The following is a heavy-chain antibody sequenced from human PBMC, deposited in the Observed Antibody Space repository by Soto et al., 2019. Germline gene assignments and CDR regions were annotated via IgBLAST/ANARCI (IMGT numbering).Heavy chain of an antibody. J-gene: IGHJ5*02. CDR2: ISAYNGNT. V-gene: IGHV1-18*01. D-gene: IGHD6-6*01. CDR3: VRDGAARRFDP. CDR1: GYTFTSYG. Sequence: QVQLVQAGAEVKKPGASVKVSCKASGYTFTSYGISWVRRAPGQGLEWMGWISAYNGNTNYAPKLQGRDTMTTDTYTSTAYMELRSRRSDGPAVYYCVRDGAARRFDPWGQGTLVPVSS.